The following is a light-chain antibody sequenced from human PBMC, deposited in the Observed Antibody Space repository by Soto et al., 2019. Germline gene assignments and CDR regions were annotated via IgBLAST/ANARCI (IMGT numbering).Light chain of an antibody. CDR1: QSLLHSNGYNY. J-gene: IGKJ1*01. V-gene: IGKV2-28*01. CDR2: LGS. CDR3: MQALQTPWT. Sequence: DIVMTQSPVSLPVTPGEPASISCRSSQSLLHSNGYNYLDWYLQKPGQSPQLLIYLGSNRASGVPDRFSGSGLGTDFTLKISRVEAEDVGVYYCMQALQTPWTFGQGTKVEIK.